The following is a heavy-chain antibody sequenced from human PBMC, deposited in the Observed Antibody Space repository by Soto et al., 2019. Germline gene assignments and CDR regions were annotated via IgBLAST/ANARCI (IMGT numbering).Heavy chain of an antibody. CDR2: LYYSGST. V-gene: IGHV4-30-4*01. CDR3: ARKAPRGSIAAPQKSPYYFDS. J-gene: IGHJ4*02. CDR1: SASISSGPYY. Sequence: SETLSLTCTVSSASISSGPYYWSWIRQPPGKGLQWVGYLYYSGSTSYNPSLKSRVPISVDTSKNQFSLKLSSVTAADTAVYYCARKAPRGSIAAPQKSPYYFDSWGQGTLVTVSS. D-gene: IGHD6-6*01.